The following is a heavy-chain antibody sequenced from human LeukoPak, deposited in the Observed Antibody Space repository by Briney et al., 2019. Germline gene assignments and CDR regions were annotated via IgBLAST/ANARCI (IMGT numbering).Heavy chain of an antibody. J-gene: IGHJ4*02. Sequence: SQTLSLTCAISGDSVSGNGAAWNWIRQSPSRGLEWLGRTYYRSQEWYTDYAPSVKGRITLNPDTSKNQFSLQLNSVTPEDTAVYYCGRETDFGVVTNWGQGTLVTVSS. CDR1: GDSVSGNGAA. CDR3: GRETDFGVVTN. CDR2: TYYRSQEWYT. V-gene: IGHV6-1*01. D-gene: IGHD3-3*01.